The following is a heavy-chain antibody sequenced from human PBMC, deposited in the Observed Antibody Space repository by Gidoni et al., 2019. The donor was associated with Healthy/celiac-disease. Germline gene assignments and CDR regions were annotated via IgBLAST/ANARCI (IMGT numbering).Heavy chain of an antibody. Sequence: QVQLVQSGAEVQKPGSSVKVSCKASGGTFSSYAISWRRQAPGQGLEWMGRIIPILGIANYAQKFQGRVTITADKSTSTAYMELSSLRSEDTAVYYCARDKSGTYYDILTGEKYGMDVWGQGTTVTVSS. V-gene: IGHV1-69*09. J-gene: IGHJ6*02. D-gene: IGHD3-9*01. CDR3: ARDKSGTYYDILTGEKYGMDV. CDR1: GGTFSSYA. CDR2: IIPILGIA.